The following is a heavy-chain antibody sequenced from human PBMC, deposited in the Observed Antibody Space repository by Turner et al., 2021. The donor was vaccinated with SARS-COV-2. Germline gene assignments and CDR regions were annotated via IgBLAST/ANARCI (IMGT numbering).Heavy chain of an antibody. J-gene: IGHJ4*02. Sequence: QVQLQESRPGLVKPWALLSITCTVAGGSISRSYWSWTRQPPGKGPEWIGYSYYSGSTDDNTFPKSRVTRSVETSKKQFSPKLIAVTAADTAVYYGARQSSGWYLPDFEYWGQGTLVTVSS. D-gene: IGHD6-19*01. CDR1: GGSISRSY. CDR3: ARQSSGWYLPDFEY. V-gene: IGHV4-59*08. CDR2: SYYSGST.